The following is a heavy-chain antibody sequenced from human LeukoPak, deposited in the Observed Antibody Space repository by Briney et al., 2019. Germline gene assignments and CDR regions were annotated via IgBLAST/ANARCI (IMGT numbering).Heavy chain of an antibody. J-gene: IGHJ3*02. V-gene: IGHV7-4-1*02. Sequence: ASVKVSCNASGYTFTNYAMNWVRQAPGQGLEWMGWINTKTGNPTFAQGFTGRFVFSLDTSLSTAHLEINSLKSEDTAVYYCAMSSGFPFDIWGQGTMVTVSS. CDR3: AMSSGFPFDI. CDR2: INTKTGNP. CDR1: GYTFTNYA.